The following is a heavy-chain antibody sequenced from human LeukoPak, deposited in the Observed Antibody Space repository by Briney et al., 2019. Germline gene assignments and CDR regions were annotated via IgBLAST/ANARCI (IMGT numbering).Heavy chain of an antibody. V-gene: IGHV3-33*08. Sequence: GGSLRLTCAASGFTFSSYWMHWVRQAPGKGLEWVAIFWYDRRNKNYGDSAKGRFTISSDDSRNTLYLQMDSLRAEETGVYYCARVAEAYFSYMDVWGEGTTVTVSS. CDR1: GFTFSSYW. CDR3: ARVAEAYFSYMDV. D-gene: IGHD2/OR15-2a*01. J-gene: IGHJ6*03. CDR2: FWYDRRNK.